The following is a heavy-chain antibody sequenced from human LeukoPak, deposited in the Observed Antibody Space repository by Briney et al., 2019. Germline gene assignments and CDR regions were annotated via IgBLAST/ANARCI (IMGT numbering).Heavy chain of an antibody. D-gene: IGHD1-7*01. CDR3: ARSGTTSSYYYYYMDV. V-gene: IGHV4-4*07. Sequence: PSETLSLTCTVSGGSISSYYWSWIRQPAGKGLEWIGRIYTSGSTNYNPSLKSRVTMSVDTSKNQFSLKLSSVTAAGTAVYYCARSGTTSSYYYYYMDVWGKGTTVTVSS. CDR2: IYTSGST. CDR1: GGSISSYY. J-gene: IGHJ6*03.